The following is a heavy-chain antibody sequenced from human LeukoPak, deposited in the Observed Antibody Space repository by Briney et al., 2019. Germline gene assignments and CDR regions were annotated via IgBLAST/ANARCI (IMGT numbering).Heavy chain of an antibody. J-gene: IGHJ6*03. Sequence: SETLSLTCTVSGGSISTYYWSWIRQPPGKGLEWIGYIYYRVTSDYNPSLKSRVTMSVDTSKNQFSLKLSSVTAADTAVYYCARGFYYGSGSNWDYYYYIDVWGKGTTVTFSS. D-gene: IGHD3-10*01. CDR1: GGSISTYY. CDR2: IYYRVTS. V-gene: IGHV4-59*12. CDR3: ARGFYYGSGSNWDYYYYIDV.